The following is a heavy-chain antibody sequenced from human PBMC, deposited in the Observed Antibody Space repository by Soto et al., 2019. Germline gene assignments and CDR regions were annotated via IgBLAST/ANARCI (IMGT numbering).Heavy chain of an antibody. CDR1: GFTVRSNY. Sequence: EVQLVESGGGLVQPGGSLRLSCAASGFTVRSNYMNWVRQAPGKGLEWVSVIYSGGSRYDAGGGKGRLTISRDNSKNTLYLQMNSVRAEDTAVYDCAREHVAGLWDAFDIWGQGTMVTVSS. CDR2: IYSGGSR. J-gene: IGHJ3*02. V-gene: IGHV3-66*01. D-gene: IGHD6-19*01. CDR3: AREHVAGLWDAFDI.